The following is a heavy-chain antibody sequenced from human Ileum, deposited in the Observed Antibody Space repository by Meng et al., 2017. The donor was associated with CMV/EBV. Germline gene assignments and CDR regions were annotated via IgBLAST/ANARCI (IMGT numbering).Heavy chain of an antibody. J-gene: IGHJ4*02. Sequence: CAASVFTFISFAMALVRQAPGKGLEWVSAINYNGGSTYYLDSVKGRFTISRDNSRNTVSLQMNSLRAEDTAVYFCVKMDSAMVPSDYWGQGTLVTVSS. V-gene: IGHV3-23*01. CDR1: VFTFISFA. CDR2: INYNGGST. D-gene: IGHD5-18*01. CDR3: VKMDSAMVPSDY.